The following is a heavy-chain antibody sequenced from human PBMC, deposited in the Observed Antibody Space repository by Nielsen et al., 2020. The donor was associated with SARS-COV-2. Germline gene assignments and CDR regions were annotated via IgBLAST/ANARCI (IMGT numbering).Heavy chain of an antibody. CDR2: ISPYNGNT. CDR3: ARQQLDYDP. CDR1: GYTFTSYG. J-gene: IGHJ5*02. Sequence: ASVKVSCKAAGYTFTSYGLNWVRQAPGQGLEWMGWISPYNGNTNYAQQFQGRVTMTTDTSTSTAYTELRGLRSDDTAVYFCARQQLDYDPWGQGTLVTVSS. D-gene: IGHD6-13*01. V-gene: IGHV1-18*01.